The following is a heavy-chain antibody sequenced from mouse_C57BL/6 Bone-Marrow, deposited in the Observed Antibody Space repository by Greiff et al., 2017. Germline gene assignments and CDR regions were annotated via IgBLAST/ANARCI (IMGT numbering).Heavy chain of an antibody. Sequence: EVHLVESGGGLVQPGGSMKLSCAASGFTFSDAWMDWVRQSPEKGLEWVAEIRNKANNHATYYAESVKGRFTISRDDSKSSVYLQMNSVRAEDTGIYYCTRGALPYYYAMDYWGQGTSVTVSS. CDR3: TRGALPYYYAMDY. V-gene: IGHV6-6*01. CDR2: IRNKANNHAT. J-gene: IGHJ4*01. CDR1: GFTFSDAW.